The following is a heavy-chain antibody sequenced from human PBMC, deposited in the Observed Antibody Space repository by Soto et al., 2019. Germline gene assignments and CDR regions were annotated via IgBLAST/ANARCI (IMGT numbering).Heavy chain of an antibody. CDR1: GFTLANYA. D-gene: IGHD6-13*01. V-gene: IGHV3-23*01. Sequence: EVQLLESGGGLVQPGGSLRLSCTASGFTLANYAMSWFRQAQGKGRGWPSVILDSGVDTYSADSVKGRFTISRDNSKNTVYLQINSLRAEDTAIYYCAKAIEQHLVRHALDIWGQGTKVTVSS. J-gene: IGHJ3*02. CDR2: ILDSGVDT. CDR3: AKAIEQHLVRHALDI.